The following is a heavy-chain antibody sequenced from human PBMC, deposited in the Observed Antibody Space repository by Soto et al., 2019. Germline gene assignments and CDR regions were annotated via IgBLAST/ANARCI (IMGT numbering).Heavy chain of an antibody. D-gene: IGHD2-15*01. V-gene: IGHV4-34*01. J-gene: IGHJ4*02. Sequence: QVQLQQWGAGLLKPSETLSLTCAVYGGSFSGYYWSWIRQPPGKGLEWIGEINHSGSTNYNPSLKRRVTISVDTSKNQFSLKLSSVTAADTAVYYCARGLAASFDYWGQGTLVTVSS. CDR2: INHSGST. CDR1: GGSFSGYY. CDR3: ARGLAASFDY.